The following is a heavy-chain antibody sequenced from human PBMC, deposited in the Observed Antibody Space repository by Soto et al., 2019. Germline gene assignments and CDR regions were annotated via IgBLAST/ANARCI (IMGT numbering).Heavy chain of an antibody. CDR3: ATRGGYSGYDFGGSNNAFDI. V-gene: IGHV1-69*01. D-gene: IGHD5-12*01. J-gene: IGHJ3*02. CDR2: IIPIFGTA. Sequence: ASVKVSCKASGGTFSSYAISWVRQAPGQGLEWMGGIIPIFGTANYAQKFQGRVTITADESTSTAYMELSSLRSEDTAVYYCATRGGYSGYDFGGSNNAFDIWGQGTMVTVSS. CDR1: GGTFSSYA.